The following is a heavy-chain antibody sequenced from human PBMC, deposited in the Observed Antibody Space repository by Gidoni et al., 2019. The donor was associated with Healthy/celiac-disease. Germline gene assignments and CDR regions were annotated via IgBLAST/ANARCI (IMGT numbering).Heavy chain of an antibody. J-gene: IGHJ4*02. V-gene: IGHV3-48*01. CDR3: AKSSYFDWLLEFDY. Sequence: APGKGLEWVSYISSSSSTIYYADSVKGRFTISRDNAKNSLYLQMNSLRAEDTAVYYCAKSSYFDWLLEFDYWGQGTLVTVSS. D-gene: IGHD3-9*01. CDR2: ISSSSSTI.